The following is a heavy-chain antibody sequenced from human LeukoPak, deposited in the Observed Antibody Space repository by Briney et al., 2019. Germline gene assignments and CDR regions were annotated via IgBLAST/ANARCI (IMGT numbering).Heavy chain of an antibody. D-gene: IGHD6-6*01. J-gene: IGHJ3*02. V-gene: IGHV3-23*01. CDR2: ISGSGGST. Sequence: GGSLRLSCAASGFAFSSYAMSWVRQAPGKGLEWVSAISGSGGSTYYADSVKGRFTISRDNSKNTLYLQMNSLRAEDTAVYYCAKTPGSSIAARRVQNAFDIWGQGTMVTVSS. CDR3: AKTPGSSIAARRVQNAFDI. CDR1: GFAFSSYA.